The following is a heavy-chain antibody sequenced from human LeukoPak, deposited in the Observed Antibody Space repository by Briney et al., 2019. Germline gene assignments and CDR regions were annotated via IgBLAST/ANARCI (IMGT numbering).Heavy chain of an antibody. Sequence: GGSLRLSCAASGFTFSNYSKKWVRQAPGKGLEWVSYIIRSSSTIYYADSVKGRFTISRDNAKNSLYLQMNSLRAEDTAVYYCARAKRNGFDIWGQGTMVTVSS. V-gene: IGHV3-48*01. CDR3: ARAKRNGFDI. CDR1: GFTFSNYS. J-gene: IGHJ3*02. CDR2: IIRSSSTI.